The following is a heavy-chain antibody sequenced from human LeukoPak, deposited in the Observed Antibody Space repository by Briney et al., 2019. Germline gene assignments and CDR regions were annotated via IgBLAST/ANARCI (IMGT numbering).Heavy chain of an antibody. Sequence: ASVKVSCKASGGTFSSYGISWVRQAPGQGLEWMGWISAYNGNTNYAQKLQGRVTMTTDPSTSTAYMELRSLRSDDTAVYYCAREEKGSTHFDYWGQGTLVTVSS. CDR1: GGTFSSYG. CDR2: ISAYNGNT. D-gene: IGHD1-26*01. V-gene: IGHV1-18*01. CDR3: AREEKGSTHFDY. J-gene: IGHJ4*02.